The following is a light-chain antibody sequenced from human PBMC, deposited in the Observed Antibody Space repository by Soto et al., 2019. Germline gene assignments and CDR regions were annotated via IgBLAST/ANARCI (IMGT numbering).Light chain of an antibody. J-gene: IGKJ2*01. V-gene: IGKV2-28*01. Sequence: DIVLTQSPLSLPVTPGEPASISCKSSQSLLNSKGYNYLDWYLQKPGKSPQLLVYLASHRALGDHDMFSGYASGTDVKLNITRVEAEDVGVYYCMLGLQLTFTFGQGTKLEIK. CDR1: QSLLNSKGYNY. CDR2: LAS. CDR3: MLGLQLTFT.